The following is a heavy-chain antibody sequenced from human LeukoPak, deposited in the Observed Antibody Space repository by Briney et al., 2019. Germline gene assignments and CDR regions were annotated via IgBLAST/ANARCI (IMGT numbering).Heavy chain of an antibody. Sequence: PSETLSLTCTVSGGSISSSSYYWGWIRQPPGKGLEWIGSIYYSGSTYYNPSLKSRVTISVDTSKNQFSLKLSSVTAADTAVYYCASIQLWEGDWFDPWGQGTLVTVSS. D-gene: IGHD5-18*01. CDR3: ASIQLWEGDWFDP. J-gene: IGHJ5*02. V-gene: IGHV4-39*07. CDR1: GGSISSSSYY. CDR2: IYYSGST.